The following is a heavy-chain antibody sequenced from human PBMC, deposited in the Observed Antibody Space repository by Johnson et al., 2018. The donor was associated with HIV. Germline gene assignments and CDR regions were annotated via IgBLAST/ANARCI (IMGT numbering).Heavy chain of an antibody. CDR1: GFTFSDYY. V-gene: IGHV3-11*04. CDR3: AREWRLWFDAFDI. J-gene: IGHJ3*02. D-gene: IGHD5-18*01. CDR2: ISSSGSTI. Sequence: QVQLVESGGGVVQPGRSLTVSCAASGFTFSDYYMSWIRQAPGKGLEWVSYISSSGSTIYYADSVKGRFTISRDNAEKSLYLQMNSLRAEDTAVYYCAREWRLWFDAFDIWGQGTMVTVSS.